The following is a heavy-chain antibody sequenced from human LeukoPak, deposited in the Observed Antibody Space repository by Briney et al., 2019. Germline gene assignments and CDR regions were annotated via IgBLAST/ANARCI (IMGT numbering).Heavy chain of an antibody. J-gene: IGHJ6*02. D-gene: IGHD5-24*01. CDR3: ARSSLQAYYYYYYGMDV. CDR1: GYTFTDYY. Sequence: ASVKVSCKASGYTFTDYYMHWVRQAPGQGLEWMGWINPNSGGTNYVQKFQGRVTMTRDTSISTAYMGLSRLRSDDTAVYYCARSSLQAYYYYYYGMDVWGQGTTVTVSS. CDR2: INPNSGGT. V-gene: IGHV1-2*02.